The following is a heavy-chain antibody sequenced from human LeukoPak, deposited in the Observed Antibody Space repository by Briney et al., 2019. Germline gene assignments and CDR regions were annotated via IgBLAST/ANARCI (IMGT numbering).Heavy chain of an antibody. CDR1: GYTFTSYG. CDR2: ISAYNGNT. J-gene: IGHJ6*02. Sequence: ASVKVSCKASGYTFTSYGISWVRQAPGQGLEWMGWISAYNGNTNYARKLQGRVTMTTDTSTSTAYMELRSLRSDDTAVYYCARSDCGGDCYMALDGMDVWGQGTTVTISS. D-gene: IGHD2-21*02. V-gene: IGHV1-18*01. CDR3: ARSDCGGDCYMALDGMDV.